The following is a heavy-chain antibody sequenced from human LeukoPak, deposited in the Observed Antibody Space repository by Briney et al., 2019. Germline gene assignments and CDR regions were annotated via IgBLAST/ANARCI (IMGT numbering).Heavy chain of an antibody. CDR3: ARDQQVPAAIAYGFDP. Sequence: SQTLSLTCTVSGGSISSGGYYWSWIRQHPGKSLEWIGYIYYSGSTYYNPSLKSRVTISVDTSKNQFSLKLSSVTAADTAVYYCARDQQVPAAIAYGFDPWGQGTLVTVSS. CDR2: IYYSGST. J-gene: IGHJ5*02. V-gene: IGHV4-31*03. D-gene: IGHD2-2*02. CDR1: GGSISSGGYY.